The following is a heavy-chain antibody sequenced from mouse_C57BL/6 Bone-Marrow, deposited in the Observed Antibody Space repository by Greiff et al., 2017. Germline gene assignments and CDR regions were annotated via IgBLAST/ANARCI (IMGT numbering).Heavy chain of an antibody. CDR3: AREGVTTVVAHYFDY. Sequence: QVQLQQPGAELVMPGASVKLSCKASGYTFTSYWMHWVKQRPGQGLEWIGEIDPSDSYTNYNQKFTGKSTLPVDKSSSTAYMQLSSLTSEDSAVYYCAREGVTTVVAHYFDYWGQGTTLTVAS. J-gene: IGHJ2*01. D-gene: IGHD1-1*01. CDR2: IDPSDSYT. V-gene: IGHV1-69*01. CDR1: GYTFTSYW.